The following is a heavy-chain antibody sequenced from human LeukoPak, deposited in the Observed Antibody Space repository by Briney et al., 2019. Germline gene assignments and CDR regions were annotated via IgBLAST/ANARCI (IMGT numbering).Heavy chain of an antibody. J-gene: IGHJ4*02. Sequence: PSETLSLTCAVYGGSFSGYYWSWIRQPPGKGLEWIGEINHSGSTNYNPSLKSRVTISVDTSKNQFSLKLSSVTAADTAVYYCARRRSGSYYFPYYFDYWGQGTLVTVSS. CDR3: ARRRSGSYYFPYYFDY. CDR1: GGSFSGYY. D-gene: IGHD3-10*01. V-gene: IGHV4-34*01. CDR2: INHSGST.